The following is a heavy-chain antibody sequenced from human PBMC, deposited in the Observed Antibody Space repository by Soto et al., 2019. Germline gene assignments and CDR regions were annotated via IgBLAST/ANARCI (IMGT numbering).Heavy chain of an antibody. CDR2: ISSSGSTI. Sequence: GGSLRLSCAASGFTFSSYEMNWVRQAPGKGLEWVSYISSSGSTINYADSVKGRFAITRDNAKNSLYLQMNSLRAEDTAVYYCARDRGSWELLEYFDYWGQGTLVTVSS. CDR1: GFTFSSYE. D-gene: IGHD1-26*01. V-gene: IGHV3-48*03. CDR3: ARDRGSWELLEYFDY. J-gene: IGHJ4*02.